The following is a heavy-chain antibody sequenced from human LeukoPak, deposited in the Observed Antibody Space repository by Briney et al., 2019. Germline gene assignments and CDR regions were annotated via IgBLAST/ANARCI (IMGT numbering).Heavy chain of an antibody. Sequence: GGSLRLSCAASGFTFSSYWMHWVRQAPGKGLVWVSRIKTDGSNTTYADSVKGRFTISRDNAKNTLYLQMNSLRAEDTAVYFCARDSSPEGLDYWGQGTLVTVSS. D-gene: IGHD6-6*01. CDR3: ARDSSPEGLDY. CDR1: GFTFSSYW. V-gene: IGHV3-74*01. J-gene: IGHJ4*02. CDR2: IKTDGSNT.